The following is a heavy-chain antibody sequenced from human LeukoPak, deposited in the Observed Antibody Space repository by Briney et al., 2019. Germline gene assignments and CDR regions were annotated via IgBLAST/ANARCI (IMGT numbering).Heavy chain of an antibody. CDR3: ARHLSPQYYYDSSGYYYYYGMDV. Sequence: SVKVSCKASGGTFSSYAISWVRQAPGQGLEWMGGIIPIFGTANYAQKFQGRVTITADESTSTAYMELSSLRSEDTAVYYCARHLSPQYYYDSSGYYYYYGMDVWGQGTTVTVSS. CDR1: GGTFSSYA. J-gene: IGHJ6*02. V-gene: IGHV1-69*01. CDR2: IIPIFGTA. D-gene: IGHD3-22*01.